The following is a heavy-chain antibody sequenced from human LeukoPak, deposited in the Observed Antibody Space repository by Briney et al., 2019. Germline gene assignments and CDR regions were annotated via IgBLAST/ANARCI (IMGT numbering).Heavy chain of an antibody. D-gene: IGHD4-23*01. CDR1: GYTFTSYG. CDR3: ASEDYGGNSGY. CDR2: ISAYNGNT. V-gene: IGHV1-18*01. Sequence: ASVKVSCKASGYTFTSYGISWVRQAPGQGLEWMGWISAYNGNTNYAQKLLGRVTMTTDTSTSTAYMELRSLRSDDTAVYYCASEDYGGNSGYWGQGTLVTVSS. J-gene: IGHJ4*02.